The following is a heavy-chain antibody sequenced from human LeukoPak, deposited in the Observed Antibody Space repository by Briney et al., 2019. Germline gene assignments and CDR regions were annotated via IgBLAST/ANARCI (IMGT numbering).Heavy chain of an antibody. CDR3: AKGVSSWYPPHFDY. CDR1: GFTFSSYG. CDR2: ISYDGNNK. V-gene: IGHV3-30*18. D-gene: IGHD6-13*01. Sequence: GESLKISCAASGFTFSSYGMHWVRQAPGKGLEWVAVISYDGNNKYYAESVKGRFTISRDNPKNTLYLQMNSLRAEDTAVYYCAKGVSSWYPPHFDYWGQGTLITVSS. J-gene: IGHJ4*02.